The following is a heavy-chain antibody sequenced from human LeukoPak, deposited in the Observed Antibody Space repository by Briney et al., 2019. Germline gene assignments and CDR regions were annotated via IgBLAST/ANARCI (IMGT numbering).Heavy chain of an antibody. CDR1: GFTFSDYY. J-gene: IGHJ4*02. V-gene: IGHV3-11*01. CDR3: ARHGGYGGNSELDY. Sequence: NPGGSLRLSCAASGFTFSDYYMSWIRQAPGKGLEWVSYISTSGATIYYADSVKGRFTISRDSAKNSLYLQMNSLRAEDTAIYYCARHGGYGGNSELDYWGQGTLVTVSS. CDR2: ISTSGATI. D-gene: IGHD4-23*01.